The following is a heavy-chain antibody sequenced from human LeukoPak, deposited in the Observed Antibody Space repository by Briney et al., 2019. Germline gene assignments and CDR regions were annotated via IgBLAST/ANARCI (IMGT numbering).Heavy chain of an antibody. J-gene: IGHJ4*02. V-gene: IGHV3-23*01. D-gene: IGHD4-11*01. CDR2: ISGSGGST. CDR3: ARGYGNYGY. Sequence: PGGSLRLSCAASGFTFSTYAVSWVRQAPGKGLEWVSGISGSGGSTFYADSVKGRFTISRDNSKNTLYLQMNTLRAEDTAVYYCARGYGNYGYWGQGTLVTVSS. CDR1: GFTFSTYA.